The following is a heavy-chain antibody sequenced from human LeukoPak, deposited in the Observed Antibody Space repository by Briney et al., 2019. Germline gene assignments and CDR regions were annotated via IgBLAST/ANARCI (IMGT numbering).Heavy chain of an antibody. CDR2: ISGTGNNK. J-gene: IGHJ4*02. V-gene: IGHV3-11*01. CDR1: GFTFSHYY. CDR3: ARDYSESEYFFDY. Sequence: GGSLRLSCVTSGFTFSHYYTTWIRQAPGKGLEWVSYISGTGNNKYYADSVKGRFTISRDNAQNSLYLQMSSLRAEDTAMYYCARDYSESEYFFDYWGQGSLVAVSS. D-gene: IGHD1-26*01.